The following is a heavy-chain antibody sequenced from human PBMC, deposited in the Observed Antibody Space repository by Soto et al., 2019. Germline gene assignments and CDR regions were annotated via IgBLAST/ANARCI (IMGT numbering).Heavy chain of an antibody. V-gene: IGHV4-34*01. Sequence: QVQLQQWGAGLLKPSETLSLTCAVYGGSFSGYYWSWIRQPPGKGLEWIGEINHSGSTNYNPSLKSRVTISVDTSKNRFSLKLSSVTAADTAVYYCARGLETGTTSPFDYWGQGTLVTVSS. CDR3: ARGLETGTTSPFDY. J-gene: IGHJ4*02. D-gene: IGHD1-1*01. CDR1: GGSFSGYY. CDR2: INHSGST.